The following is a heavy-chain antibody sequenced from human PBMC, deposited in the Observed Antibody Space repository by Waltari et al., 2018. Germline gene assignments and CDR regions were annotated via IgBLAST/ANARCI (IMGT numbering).Heavy chain of an antibody. CDR1: GYSISDYY. J-gene: IGHJ4*01. V-gene: IGHV4-59*12. CDR3: ARERSSYSDY. D-gene: IGHD6-13*01. CDR2: IHGSGGN. Sequence: QVQLQESGPGLVKPSETLSLTCAVSGYSISDYYWSWIRQPPGKALEWIGYIHGSGGNNYLNPSLRSRVTLSVDTSKNQFSLKLTSVTAADTAVYYCARERSSYSDY.